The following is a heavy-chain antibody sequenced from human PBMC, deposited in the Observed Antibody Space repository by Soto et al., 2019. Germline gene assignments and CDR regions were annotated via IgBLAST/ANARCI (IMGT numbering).Heavy chain of an antibody. CDR2: IWYDGSNK. CDR3: ATKREQQLVREPGYYFDY. CDR1: GFTFSSYG. D-gene: IGHD6-13*01. J-gene: IGHJ4*02. Sequence: GGSLRLSCAASGFTFSSYGMHWVRQAPGKGLEWVAVIWYDGSNKYYADSVKGRFTISRDNSKNTLYLQMNSLRSEDTAVYYCATKREQQLVREPGYYFDYWGQGTLVTVSS. V-gene: IGHV3-30*02.